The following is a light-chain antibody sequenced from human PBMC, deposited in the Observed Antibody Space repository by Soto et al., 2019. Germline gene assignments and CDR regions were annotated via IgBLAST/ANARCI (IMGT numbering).Light chain of an antibody. CDR2: DAS. Sequence: EIVLTQSPATLSLSPGERATLSCRASQSVSSSLGWYQQIPGQAPRLLIYDASNRATGIPARFSGSGSGTDFTLTISSLELEDFAVYYCQQRSNWPRTFGQGTKLEIK. J-gene: IGKJ2*01. V-gene: IGKV3-11*01. CDR3: QQRSNWPRT. CDR1: QSVSSS.